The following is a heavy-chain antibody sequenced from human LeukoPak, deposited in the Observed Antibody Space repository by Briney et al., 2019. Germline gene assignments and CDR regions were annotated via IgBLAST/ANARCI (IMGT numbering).Heavy chain of an antibody. Sequence: PSETLSLTCAVSGGSISSGGYSWSWIRQPPGKGLEWIGYIYHSGSTYYNPSLKSRVTISVDRSKNQFSLKLSSVTAADTAVYYCARFGLSGYDYWGQGTLVTVSS. CDR1: GGSISSGGYS. J-gene: IGHJ4*02. CDR2: IYHSGST. V-gene: IGHV4-30-2*01. D-gene: IGHD3-22*01. CDR3: ARFGLSGYDY.